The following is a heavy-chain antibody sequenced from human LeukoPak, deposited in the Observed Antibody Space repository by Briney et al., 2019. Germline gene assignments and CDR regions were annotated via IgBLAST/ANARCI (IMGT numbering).Heavy chain of an antibody. Sequence: ASVKVSCKASGYTFTGYYIHWVRQAPGQGLEWMGRINPNTGGTNYAREFQGRVTMTRDTSITTAYMELSRLRSDDTAVYYCIRIDKIVSPGTFFPIIKHYDYMDVWAKGTSVTVSS. CDR3: IRIDKIVSPGTFFPIIKHYDYMDV. CDR2: INPNTGGT. D-gene: IGHD3-3*02. J-gene: IGHJ6*03. CDR1: GYTFTGYY. V-gene: IGHV1-2*06.